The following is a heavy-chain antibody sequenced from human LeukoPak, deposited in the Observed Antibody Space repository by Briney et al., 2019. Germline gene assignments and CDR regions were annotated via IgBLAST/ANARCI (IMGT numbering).Heavy chain of an antibody. V-gene: IGHV1-69*13. J-gene: IGHJ4*02. CDR1: GGTFSSYA. Sequence: SVKVSCKASGGTFSSYAISWVRQAPGQALEWMGGIIPIFGTANYAQKFQGRVTITADESTSTAYMELSSLRSEDTAVYYCASFATTTKNFDYWGQGTLVTASS. CDR2: IIPIFGTA. CDR3: ASFATTTKNFDY. D-gene: IGHD5-12*01.